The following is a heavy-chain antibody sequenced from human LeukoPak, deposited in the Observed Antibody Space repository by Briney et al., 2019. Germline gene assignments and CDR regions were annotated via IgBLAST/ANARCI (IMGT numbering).Heavy chain of an antibody. J-gene: IGHJ4*02. D-gene: IGHD2-21*01. Sequence: PSETLSLTCAVSGGSITSSSYYWGWIRQPPGRGLEWIGTIYYRGTTSYNPSLKSRVTISVDTSKNQFSLKLNSVSAADTAVYFCARLVRAFDYWGQGTLVTVSS. CDR2: IYYRGTT. CDR1: GGSITSSSYY. CDR3: ARLVRAFDY. V-gene: IGHV4-39*01.